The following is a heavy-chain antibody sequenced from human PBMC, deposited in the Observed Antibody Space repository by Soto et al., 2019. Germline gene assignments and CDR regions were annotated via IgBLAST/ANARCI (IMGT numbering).Heavy chain of an antibody. CDR2: ISTISSTM. J-gene: IGHJ6*02. CDR3: ARTAPTDFWSGYYYYYYYGMDV. CDR1: GFTFSSYE. D-gene: IGHD3-3*01. V-gene: IGHV3-48*03. Sequence: GGSLRLSCAASGFTFSSYEMSWVRQAPGKGLEWLSYISTISSTMYYADSVKGRFTISRDNAKNSLYLQMNSLTAEDTAVYYCARTAPTDFWSGYYYYYYYGMDVWGQGTTVTVSS.